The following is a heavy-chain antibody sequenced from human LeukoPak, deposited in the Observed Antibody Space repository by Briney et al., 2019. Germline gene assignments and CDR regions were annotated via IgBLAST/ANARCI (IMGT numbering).Heavy chain of an antibody. V-gene: IGHV3-23*01. Sequence: GGSLRLSCAASGFTFSNAWMCWVRQAPGKGLEWVSAISGGGGSTYYADSVKGRFTISRDNSKNTLYLQMNSLRAEDAAIYYCAKPPWKREYYGSDFWGQGTLVTVSS. CDR2: ISGGGGST. J-gene: IGHJ4*02. D-gene: IGHD3-10*01. CDR1: GFTFSNAW. CDR3: AKPPWKREYYGSDF.